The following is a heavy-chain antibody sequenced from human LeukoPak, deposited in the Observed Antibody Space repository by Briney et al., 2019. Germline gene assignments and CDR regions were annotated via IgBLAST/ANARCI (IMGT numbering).Heavy chain of an antibody. D-gene: IGHD2-15*01. CDR2: IYTSGST. Sequence: SETLSLTCTVSGGSINSYYWSWIRQPAGKGLEWIGRIYTSGSTNYNPPLKSRVTMSVGTSKNQFSLKLTSVTAADTAVYYCARRGSDWYFDLWGRGTLVTVSS. CDR1: GGSINSYY. CDR3: ARRGSDWYFDL. V-gene: IGHV4-4*07. J-gene: IGHJ2*01.